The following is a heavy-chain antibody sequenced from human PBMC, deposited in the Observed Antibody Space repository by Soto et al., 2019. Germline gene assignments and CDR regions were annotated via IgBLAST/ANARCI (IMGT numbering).Heavy chain of an antibody. CDR2: VNSDGTNT. Sequence: VGSLRLSWTASGGTFSSYWMHWVRQVPGKGLVWVSRVNSDGTNTIYADSVKGQFTISRDNARNTLYLKMNSLRAEDTAVYYFVRDRSGPAYWGQRT. V-gene: IGHV3-74*01. CDR3: VRDRSGPAY. CDR1: GGTFSSYW. J-gene: IGHJ4*02.